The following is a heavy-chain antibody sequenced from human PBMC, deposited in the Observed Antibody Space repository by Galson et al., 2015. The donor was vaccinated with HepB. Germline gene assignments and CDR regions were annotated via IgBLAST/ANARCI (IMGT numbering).Heavy chain of an antibody. CDR2: INPNSGGT. CDR3: ARIWGALGVVVPAAFFDY. CDR1: GYTFTGYY. V-gene: IGHV1-2*02. D-gene: IGHD2-2*01. J-gene: IGHJ4*02. Sequence: SVKVSCKASGYTFTGYYMHWVRQAPGQGLEWMGWINPNSGGTNYAQKFQGRVTMTRDTSISTAYMELSRLRSDDTAVYYCARIWGALGVVVPAAFFDYWGQGTLVTVSS.